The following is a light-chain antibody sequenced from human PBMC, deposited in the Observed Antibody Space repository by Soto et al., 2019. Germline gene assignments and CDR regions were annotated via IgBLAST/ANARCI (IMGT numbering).Light chain of an antibody. CDR3: QQCDECPLP. J-gene: IGKJ4*01. CDR2: GAS. CDR1: QNVNSN. Sequence: EKVMTQSPATLSVSPGERATLSCRASQNVNSNLVWYHQKPGQAPRLLIYGASTRATGIPARFSGSASGTEFTLTISSLQSEDFAVYYCQQCDECPLPFGGGTKVEIK. V-gene: IGKV3-15*01.